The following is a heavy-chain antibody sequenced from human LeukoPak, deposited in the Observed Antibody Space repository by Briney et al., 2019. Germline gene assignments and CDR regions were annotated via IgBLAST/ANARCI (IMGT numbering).Heavy chain of an antibody. D-gene: IGHD6-13*01. V-gene: IGHV3-30-3*01. CDR2: ISYDGSNK. CDR1: GFTFSSYA. Sequence: PGRSLRLSCAASGFTFSSYAMHWVRQAPGKGLEWVAVISYDGSNKYYADSVKGRFTISRDNSKNTLYLQMNSLRAEDTAVYYCAGDPPLYIAAAGTGAFDIWGQGTMVTVSS. CDR3: AGDPPLYIAAAGTGAFDI. J-gene: IGHJ3*02.